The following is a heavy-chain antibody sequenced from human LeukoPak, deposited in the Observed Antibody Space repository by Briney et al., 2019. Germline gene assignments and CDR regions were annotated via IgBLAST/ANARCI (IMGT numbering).Heavy chain of an antibody. CDR2: IYYNGGT. D-gene: IGHD2-21*01. CDR1: GGSISSNNHS. Sequence: SETLSLTCSVSGGSISSNNHSWGWIRQPPGKGLEWIGNIYYNGGTYYNPSLKSRVTISVDTSKNQFSLKLTSVTAADTAVYYCARGPHTPDYWGQGTLVTVSS. V-gene: IGHV4-39*01. CDR3: ARGPHTPDY. J-gene: IGHJ4*02.